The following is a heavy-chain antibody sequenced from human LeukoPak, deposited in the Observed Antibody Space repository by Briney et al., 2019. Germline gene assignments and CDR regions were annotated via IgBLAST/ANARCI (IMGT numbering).Heavy chain of an antibody. J-gene: IGHJ5*02. CDR1: GGSISSSNW. CDR2: IYHSGST. CDR3: ARGSDYGDYTNWFDP. D-gene: IGHD4-17*01. Sequence: KPSETLSLTCAVSGGSISSSNWWSWGRQPPGKGLEWIGEIYHSGSTNYNPSLKSRVTISVDKSKNQFSLKLSSVTAADTAVYYCARGSDYGDYTNWFDPWGQGTLVTVSS. V-gene: IGHV4-4*02.